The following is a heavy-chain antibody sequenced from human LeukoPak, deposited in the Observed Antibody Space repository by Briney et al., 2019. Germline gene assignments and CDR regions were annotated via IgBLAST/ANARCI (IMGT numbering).Heavy chain of an antibody. Sequence: GGSLRLSCAASGFTFSDYAMHWVRQAPGKGLEWVAVIAYDGSSKFHADSVVGRFTISRDSSKNTLYLQLNSLRTEDTAVYFCGRATMVRGVAVDYRGQGTLVTVSS. V-gene: IGHV3-30-3*01. J-gene: IGHJ4*02. D-gene: IGHD3-10*01. CDR3: GRATMVRGVAVDY. CDR2: IAYDGSSK. CDR1: GFTFSDYA.